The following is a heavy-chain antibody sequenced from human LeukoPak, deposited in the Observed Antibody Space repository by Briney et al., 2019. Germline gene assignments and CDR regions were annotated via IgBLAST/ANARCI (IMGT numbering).Heavy chain of an antibody. CDR1: GGTFSSYA. Sequence: SVKVSCKASGGTFSSYAISWVRQAPGQGLEWMGRIIPILGIANYAQKFQGRVTITADKSTSTAYMELSSLRSEDTAVYYCARGRRSLTGYPFDYWGQGTLVTVSS. D-gene: IGHD3-9*01. V-gene: IGHV1-69*04. CDR2: IIPILGIA. J-gene: IGHJ4*02. CDR3: ARGRRSLTGYPFDY.